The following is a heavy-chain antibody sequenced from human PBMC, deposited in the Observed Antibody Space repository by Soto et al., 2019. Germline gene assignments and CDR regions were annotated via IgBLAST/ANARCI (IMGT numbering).Heavy chain of an antibody. D-gene: IGHD4-17*01. V-gene: IGHV3-21*01. CDR3: ARRALDYAFDL. J-gene: IGHJ2*01. Sequence: EVQLVESGGGLVKPGGSLRLSCVGSQFIFSSYTMNWVRQTPGKGLEWVSSIFGSGRDIYYADSVRGRFTISRDDAKNSVYLQMNSLRAEDTAVYYCARRALDYAFDLWGRGTQVVVSS. CDR1: QFIFSSYT. CDR2: IFGSGRDI.